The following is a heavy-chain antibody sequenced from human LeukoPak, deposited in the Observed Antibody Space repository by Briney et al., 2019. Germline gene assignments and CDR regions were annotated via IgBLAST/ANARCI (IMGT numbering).Heavy chain of an antibody. Sequence: SETLSLTCAVYGGSFSGYYWSWIRQPPGKGLEWIGEINHSGSTNYNPSLKSRVTISVDTSKNQFSLKLSSVTAADTAVYYCARGFDSAYYYYYMDVWGKGTTVTVSS. J-gene: IGHJ6*03. CDR1: GGSFSGYY. CDR2: INHSGST. V-gene: IGHV4-34*01. CDR3: ARGFDSAYYYYYMDV. D-gene: IGHD3-16*01.